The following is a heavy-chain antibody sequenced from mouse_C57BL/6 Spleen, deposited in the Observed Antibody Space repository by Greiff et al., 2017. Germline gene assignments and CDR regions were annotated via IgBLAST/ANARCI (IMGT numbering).Heavy chain of an antibody. Sequence: QVHVKQSGAELASPGASVTLSCKASGYTFTDHIMNWVKKRPGQGLAWIGRIYTVSGATNYNQKFMGKATFSVDRSSSTVYMVLDSLTSEDPSVYYCGFYGNYEAYWGQGTRVTVSA. CDR3: GFYGNYEAY. D-gene: IGHD2-1*01. CDR2: IYTVSGAT. J-gene: IGHJ3*01. V-gene: IGHV1-11*01. CDR1: GYTFTDHI.